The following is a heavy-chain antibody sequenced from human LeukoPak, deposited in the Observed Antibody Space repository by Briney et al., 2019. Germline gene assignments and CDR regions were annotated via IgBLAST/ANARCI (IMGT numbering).Heavy chain of an antibody. CDR1: GFTFSNYG. J-gene: IGHJ4*02. CDR3: ARLQPLVIPAAKLGFDY. CDR2: VSGSGANT. V-gene: IGHV3-23*01. Sequence: GGTLRLSCAASGFTFSNYGMGWVRQTPGKGLEWLSSVSGSGANTYYADSVKGRFTISRDNSRDRIYLQVNSLRTDDTAVYYCARLQPLVIPAAKLGFDYWGQGTLVTVSS. D-gene: IGHD2-2*01.